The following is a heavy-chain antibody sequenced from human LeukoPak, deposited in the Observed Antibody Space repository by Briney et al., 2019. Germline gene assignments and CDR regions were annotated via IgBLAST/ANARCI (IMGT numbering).Heavy chain of an antibody. Sequence: GGSLRLSCAASGFTFSSYAILWLRQAPGKGLEWLTVISYDGNNKYYADSLRGRFTISRDNSKDTLHLQMNSLRAEDTAVYYCARAREVGPTYWVEPCCQGTVVTVSS. V-gene: IGHV3-30*04. D-gene: IGHD1-26*01. CDR1: GFTFSSYA. CDR2: ISYDGNNK. J-gene: IGHJ5*02. CDR3: ARAREVGPTYWVEP.